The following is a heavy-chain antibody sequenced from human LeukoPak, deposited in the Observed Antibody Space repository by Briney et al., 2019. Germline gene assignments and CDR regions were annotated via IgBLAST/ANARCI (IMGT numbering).Heavy chain of an antibody. CDR1: GYTFTSYD. CDR2: MNPNNGNT. Sequence: ASVKVSCTASGYTFTSYDINWVRQATGQGLEWVGWMNPNNGNTCYAQKFQGRVTMTRNTSKSTAYMELTSLTSEDTAIYYCARRVAGVDCWGQGTLVTVSS. V-gene: IGHV1-8*01. D-gene: IGHD6-19*01. J-gene: IGHJ4*02. CDR3: ARRVAGVDC.